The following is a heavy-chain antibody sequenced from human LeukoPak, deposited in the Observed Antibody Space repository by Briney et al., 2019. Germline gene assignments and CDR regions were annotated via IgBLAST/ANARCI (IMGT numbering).Heavy chain of an antibody. CDR1: GFTFTDYT. J-gene: IGHJ4*02. D-gene: IGHD3-16*01. V-gene: IGHV3-21*06. Sequence: GGSLRLSCAASGFTFTDYTMNWVRQAPGKGLEWVSSVSSSSSFISYADSVRGRFTISRDNTKNSLYLQMNSLRAEDTAMYYCARDFSAVGVSTSDYWGQGTLVTVSS. CDR2: VSSSSSFI. CDR3: ARDFSAVGVSTSDY.